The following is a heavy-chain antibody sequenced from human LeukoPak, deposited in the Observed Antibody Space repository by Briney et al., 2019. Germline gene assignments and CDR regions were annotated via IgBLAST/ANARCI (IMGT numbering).Heavy chain of an antibody. CDR1: GFTFSSYD. CDR2: IGTAGDT. V-gene: IGHV3-13*01. D-gene: IGHD3-16*01. CDR3: ARVGQSDAFDI. J-gene: IGHJ3*02. Sequence: GGSLRLSCAASGFTFSSYDMHWVRQATGKGLEWVSAIGTAGDTYYPGSVKGRFTISRENAKNSLYLQMNSLRAGDTAVYYCARVGQSDAFDIWGQGTMVTVSS.